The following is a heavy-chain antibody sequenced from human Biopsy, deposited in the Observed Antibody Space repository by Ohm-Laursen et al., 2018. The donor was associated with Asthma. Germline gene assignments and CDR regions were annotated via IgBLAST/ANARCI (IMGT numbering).Heavy chain of an antibody. CDR3: ARGYSDSDRIVYYYSGLEV. Sequence: ASVKVSCKASGDSFSNYAISWVRQAPGQGLEWMGGLIPVLGTPDHAQMFEGRVTITADESTSTAYIELSSLSSEDTAVYYCARGYSDSDRIVYYYSGLEVWGQGTTVTVSS. CDR2: LIPVLGTP. J-gene: IGHJ6*02. CDR1: GDSFSNYA. D-gene: IGHD5-12*01. V-gene: IGHV1-69*13.